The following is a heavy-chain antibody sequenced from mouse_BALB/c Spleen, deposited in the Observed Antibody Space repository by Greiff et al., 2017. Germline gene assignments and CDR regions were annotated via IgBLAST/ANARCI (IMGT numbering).Heavy chain of an antibody. V-gene: IGHV1-7*01. J-gene: IGHJ4*01. CDR3: ARLSGYYAMDY. Sequence: VKLMESGAELAKPGASVKMSCKASGYTFTSYWMHWVKQRPGQGLEWIGYINPSTGYTEYNQKFKDKATLTADKSSSTAYMQLSSLTSEDSAVYYCARLSGYYAMDYWGQGTSVTVSS. CDR1: GYTFTSYW. CDR2: INPSTGYT.